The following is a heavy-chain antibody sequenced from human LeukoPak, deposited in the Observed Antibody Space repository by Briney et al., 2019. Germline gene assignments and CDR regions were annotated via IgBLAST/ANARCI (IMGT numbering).Heavy chain of an antibody. CDR2: INPNSGGT. CDR1: GYTFTGYY. J-gene: IGHJ6*02. D-gene: IGHD1-26*01. V-gene: IGHV1-2*02. CDR3: ARAHTSGSYTGRYYYYYGMDV. Sequence: ASVTVSCTASGYTFTGYYMHWVRQAPGQGLEWMGWINPNSGGTNYAQKFQGRVTMTRDTSISTAYMELSRLRSDDTAVYYCARAHTSGSYTGRYYYYYGMDVWGQGTTVTVSS.